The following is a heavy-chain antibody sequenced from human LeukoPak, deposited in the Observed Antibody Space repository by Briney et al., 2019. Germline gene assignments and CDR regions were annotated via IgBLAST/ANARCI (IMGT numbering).Heavy chain of an antibody. J-gene: IGHJ4*02. CDR2: ISSSGSYI. V-gene: IGHV3-21*01. D-gene: IGHD3-22*01. Sequence: GGSLRLSCAASGFTLSTYTMNWVRQAPGKGLEWVSSISSSGSYIYYADSVKGRFTISRDNAKNSLYLQMNSLRAEDTAVYYCARDYSGYYYFDYWGQGTLVTVSS. CDR1: GFTLSTYT. CDR3: ARDYSGYYYFDY.